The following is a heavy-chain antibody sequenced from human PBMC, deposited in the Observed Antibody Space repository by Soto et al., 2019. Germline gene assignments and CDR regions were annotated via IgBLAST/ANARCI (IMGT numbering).Heavy chain of an antibody. CDR1: GFTVSSNY. CDR2: IYSGGST. D-gene: IGHD3-22*01. CDR3: EGITMIVAFDSMDV. V-gene: IGHV3-53*04. J-gene: IGHJ6*02. Sequence: GVSLRLSCAASGFTVSSNYMSWVRQAPGKGLEWVSVIYSGGSTYYADSVKGRFTISRHNSKNTLYLQMNSLRAEDTAVYYCEGITMIVAFDSMDVWGQGTTVTVSS.